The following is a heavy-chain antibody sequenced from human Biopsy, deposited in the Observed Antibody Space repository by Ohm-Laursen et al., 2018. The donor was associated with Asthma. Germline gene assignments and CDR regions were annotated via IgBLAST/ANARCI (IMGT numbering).Heavy chain of an antibody. CDR2: LIPVLGTP. V-gene: IGHV1-69*13. D-gene: IGHD5-12*01. CDR3: ARGYSGSDRIVYYYSGLEV. Sequence: SVKVSCKASGDSFSNYAISWVRQAPGQGLEWMGGLIPVLGTPDHAQMFEGRVTITADESTSTAYMELSSLSSEDTAVYYCARGYSGSDRIVYYYSGLEVWGQGTQVTVSS. J-gene: IGHJ6*02. CDR1: GDSFSNYA.